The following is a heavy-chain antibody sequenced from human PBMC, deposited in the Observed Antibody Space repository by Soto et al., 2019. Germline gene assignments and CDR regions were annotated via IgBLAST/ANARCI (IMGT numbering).Heavy chain of an antibody. Sequence: GGSLRLSCAASGFTFSSYAMHWVRQAPGKGLEWVAVISYDGSNKYYADSVKGRSTISRDNSKNTLYLQMNSLRAEDTAVYYCAREGRCCSGGSCYSNYFDYWGQGTLVTVSS. CDR1: GFTFSSYA. V-gene: IGHV3-30-3*01. J-gene: IGHJ4*02. CDR2: ISYDGSNK. CDR3: AREGRCCSGGSCYSNYFDY. D-gene: IGHD2-15*01.